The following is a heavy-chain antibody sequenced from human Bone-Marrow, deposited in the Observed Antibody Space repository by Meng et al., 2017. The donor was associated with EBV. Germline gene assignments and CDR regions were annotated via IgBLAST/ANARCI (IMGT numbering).Heavy chain of an antibody. D-gene: IGHD5-24*01. CDR3: ARTRDGL. CDR2: MSYDESNE. V-gene: IGHV3-30-3*01. Sequence: QVQRVGSGGDVGQPGKSLRLSCAASGFNFSTHAMHWVRQAPGKGLEWVAIMSYDESNEHYADSVKGRFTISRDNSKNTLYLQMNSLRTEDTAVYYCARTRDGLWGQGTLVTVSS. J-gene: IGHJ4*02. CDR1: GFNFSTHA.